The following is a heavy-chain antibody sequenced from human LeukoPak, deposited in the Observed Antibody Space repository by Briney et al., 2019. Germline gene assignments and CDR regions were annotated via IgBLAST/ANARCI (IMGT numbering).Heavy chain of an antibody. D-gene: IGHD3-10*01. CDR3: ARDGYYYGSGSYRAQDY. Sequence: GGSLRLSCAASGFTVSDNYISWVRQAPGKGLEWVSVIYSGGSTYYADSVKGRFTISRDNSKNTLYLQMNSLRAEDTAVYYCARDGYYYGSGSYRAQDYWGQGNLVTVSS. CDR2: IYSGGST. J-gene: IGHJ4*02. CDR1: GFTVSDNY. V-gene: IGHV3-53*01.